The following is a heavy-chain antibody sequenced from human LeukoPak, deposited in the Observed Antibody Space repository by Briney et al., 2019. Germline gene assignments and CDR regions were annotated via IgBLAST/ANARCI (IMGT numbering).Heavy chain of an antibody. D-gene: IGHD6-19*01. Sequence: SETLSLTCTVSGGSISSYYWSWIRQPPGKGLEWIGDMYYSGSTNYNPSLKSRVTISIDTSKNQFSLKLSSVTAADTAVYYCGAESERWLVRSWGQGTLVTVSS. CDR2: MYYSGST. CDR3: GAESERWLVRS. V-gene: IGHV4-59*01. J-gene: IGHJ4*02. CDR1: GGSISSYY.